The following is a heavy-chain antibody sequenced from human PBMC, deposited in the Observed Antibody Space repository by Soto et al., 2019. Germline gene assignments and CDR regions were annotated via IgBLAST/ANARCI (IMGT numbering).Heavy chain of an antibody. CDR2: ITADNGNT. V-gene: IGHV1-18*01. CDR3: ARRVDCSGGSCYADY. CDR1: GYSFTNYG. Sequence: QVQLVQSGAEVKKPGASVKVSCKASGYSFTNYGISWVRQAPGQGLEWMGWITADNGNTNFAQKVQGRVTMTTDTSTSTVYMELRSLTYDDTAMYFCARRVDCSGGSCYADYWGQGTLVTVSS. J-gene: IGHJ4*02. D-gene: IGHD2-15*01.